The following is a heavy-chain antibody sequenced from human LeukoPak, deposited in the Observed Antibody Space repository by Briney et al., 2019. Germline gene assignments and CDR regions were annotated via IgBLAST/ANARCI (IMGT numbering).Heavy chain of an antibody. J-gene: IGHJ4*02. D-gene: IGHD2/OR15-2a*01. CDR1: GFILSNNH. CDR2: IYSGGNT. Sequence: GGSLRLSCAASGFILSNNHMRWVRQAPGKGLEWVSVIYSGGNTDYANSVKGRFTISRDNYKNTVYLQMNRLRAEDTAVYHCARGLSHLDYWGQGTLVTVSS. V-gene: IGHV3-53*01. CDR3: ARGLSHLDY.